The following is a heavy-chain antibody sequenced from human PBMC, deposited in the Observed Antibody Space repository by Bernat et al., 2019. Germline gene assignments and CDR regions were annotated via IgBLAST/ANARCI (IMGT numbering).Heavy chain of an antibody. J-gene: IGHJ4*02. V-gene: IGHV1-18*01. CDR2: ISADNGNT. CDR1: GYTFTSYG. D-gene: IGHD3-22*01. CDR3: ERVNYYDSSGDSDDY. Sequence: QVQLVQSGAEVKKPGASVKVSCKASGYTFTSYGIRWVRQAPGQGLEWMGWISADNGNTNYAQKLQGRVSMTTDTATSTAYRELRSLRSDDTAVYDCERVNYYDSSGDSDDYWGQGTLVTVSS.